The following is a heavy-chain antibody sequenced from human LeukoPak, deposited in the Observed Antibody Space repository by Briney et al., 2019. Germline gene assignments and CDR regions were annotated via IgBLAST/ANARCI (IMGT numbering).Heavy chain of an antibody. CDR3: AKVGDNWDFDY. CDR1: GFTFSSYA. V-gene: IGHV3-30*18. J-gene: IGHJ4*02. D-gene: IGHD1-1*01. CDR2: ITYDGSNR. Sequence: GGSLRLSCAASGFTFSSYAMHWVRQAPGKGLEWVALITYDGSNRYYADSVKGRFTISRDNSKNTLYLQMNSLRGEDTAVYYCAKVGDNWDFDYWGQGTLVTVSS.